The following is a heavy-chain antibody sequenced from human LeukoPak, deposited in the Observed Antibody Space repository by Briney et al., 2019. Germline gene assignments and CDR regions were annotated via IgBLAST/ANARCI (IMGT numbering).Heavy chain of an antibody. V-gene: IGHV4-34*01. Sequence: SETLSLTCAVYGGSFSGYYWSWTRQPPGKGLEWIGEINHSGSTNYNPSLKSRVTISVDTSKNQFSLKLSSVTAADTAVYYCARGPVTTYNWFDPWGQGTLVTVSS. CDR3: ARGPVTTYNWFDP. CDR2: INHSGST. CDR1: GGSFSGYY. D-gene: IGHD4-17*01. J-gene: IGHJ5*02.